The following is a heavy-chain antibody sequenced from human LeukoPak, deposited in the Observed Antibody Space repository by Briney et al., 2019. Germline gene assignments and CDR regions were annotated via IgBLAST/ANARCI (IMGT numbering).Heavy chain of an antibody. CDR3: AKLGGHYYDSATYERNWIDQ. CDR2: MQSTGNS. CDR1: GDSISTYH. J-gene: IGHJ5*02. D-gene: IGHD3-22*01. V-gene: IGHV4-59*01. Sequence: PSETLSLTCSVSGDSISTYHWNWIRKPPGKGLEWIAYMQSTGNSKYNPSLKSRATMSVDTSKNQVVLNLSSVTAADTAIYYCAKLGGHYYDSATYERNWIDQWGQGTLVIVSS.